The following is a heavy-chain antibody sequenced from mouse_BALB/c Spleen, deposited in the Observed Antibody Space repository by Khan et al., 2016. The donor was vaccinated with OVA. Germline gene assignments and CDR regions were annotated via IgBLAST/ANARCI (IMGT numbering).Heavy chain of an antibody. V-gene: IGHV3-2*02. J-gene: IGHJ3*01. Sequence: EVQLQESGPGLVKPSQSLYLTCTVTGYSITSDYAWNWIRQFSGNKLEWMGFISYSGSTSYNPSLKSRISITRDTSKNQFFLQLNSVTTEDTATYYCSRGTIGRFAYWGQGTLVTVSA. CDR3: SRGTIGRFAY. D-gene: IGHD3-3*01. CDR1: GYSITSDYA. CDR2: ISYSGST.